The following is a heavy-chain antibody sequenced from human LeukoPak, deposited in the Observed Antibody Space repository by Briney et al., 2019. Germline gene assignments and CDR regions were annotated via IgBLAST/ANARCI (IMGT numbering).Heavy chain of an antibody. J-gene: IGHJ4*02. CDR3: ARDVMEYSSSYTFDY. CDR2: ISYDGSKK. Sequence: GGSLRLSCAASGFTFSSYAMHWVRQAPGKGLEWVAVISYDGSKKYYADSVKGRFTISRDNSKNTLYLQMNSLRAEDTAVYYCARDVMEYSSSYTFDYWGQGTLVTVSS. CDR1: GFTFSSYA. D-gene: IGHD6-13*01. V-gene: IGHV3-30-3*01.